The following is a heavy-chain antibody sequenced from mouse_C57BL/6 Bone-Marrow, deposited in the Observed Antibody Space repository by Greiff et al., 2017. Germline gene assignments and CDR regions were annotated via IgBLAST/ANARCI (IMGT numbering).Heavy chain of an antibody. J-gene: IGHJ4*01. CDR3: ARNYGGYYGNAMDY. CDR2: IWSGGST. V-gene: IGHV2-2*01. Sequence: VQLVESGPGLVPPSQSLSITCTVSGFSLTSYGVHWFRQSPGKGLEWLGVIWSGGSTDYNAAFISRLSISKDNSKSQVFFKMNSLQADDTAIYYCARNYGGYYGNAMDYWGQGTSVTVSS. CDR1: GFSLTSYG. D-gene: IGHD1-1*01.